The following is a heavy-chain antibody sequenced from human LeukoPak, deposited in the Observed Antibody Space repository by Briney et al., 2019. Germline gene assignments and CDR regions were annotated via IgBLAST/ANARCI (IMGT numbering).Heavy chain of an antibody. CDR2: INPNSGGT. CDR3: ARDQRAIAVAAHFDY. D-gene: IGHD6-19*01. CDR1: GYTFTGYY. J-gene: IGHJ4*02. Sequence: ASVKVSCKASGYTFTGYYMHWVRQAPGQGLEWMGWINPNSGGTNYAQKLQGRVTMTRDTSISTAYMELSRLRSDDTAVYYCARDQRAIAVAAHFDYWGQGTLVTVSS. V-gene: IGHV1-2*02.